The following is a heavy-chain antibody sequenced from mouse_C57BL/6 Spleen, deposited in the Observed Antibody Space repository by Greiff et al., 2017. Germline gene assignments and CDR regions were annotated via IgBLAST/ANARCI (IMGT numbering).Heavy chain of an antibody. CDR3: ATSPTYYSNYEYFDV. CDR2: INPSNGGT. V-gene: IGHV1-53*01. D-gene: IGHD2-5*01. J-gene: IGHJ1*03. Sequence: QVQLQQPGTELVKPGASVKLSCKASGYTFTRYWMHWVKQRPGQGLEWIGNINPSNGGTNYNEKFKSKATLTVDKSSSTAYMQLSSLTSEDSAVYYCATSPTYYSNYEYFDVWGTGTTVTVSS. CDR1: GYTFTRYW.